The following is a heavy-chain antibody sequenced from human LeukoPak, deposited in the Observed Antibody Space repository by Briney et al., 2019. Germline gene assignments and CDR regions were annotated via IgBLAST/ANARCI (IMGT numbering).Heavy chain of an antibody. CDR2: IYSGGST. CDR3: AKSNAWDWFDP. Sequence: GGSLRLSCAASGFTVSSNYMSWVRQAPGKGLEWVSVIYSGGSTYYADSVKGRFTISRDNSKSTLYIQMNSLRAEDTAVYYCAKSNAWDWFDPWGQGTLVTVSS. CDR1: GFTVSSNY. D-gene: IGHD4-11*01. V-gene: IGHV3-53*01. J-gene: IGHJ5*02.